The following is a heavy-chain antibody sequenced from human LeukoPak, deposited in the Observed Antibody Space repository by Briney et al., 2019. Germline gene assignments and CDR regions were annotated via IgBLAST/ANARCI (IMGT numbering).Heavy chain of an antibody. CDR2: ISAYNGNT. Sequence: ASVKVSCKASGYTFTSYGISWVRQAPGQGLEWMGWISAYNGNTNYAQKLQGRVIMTTDTSTSTAYMELRSLKSDDTAVYYCARDTYYYGSGSDLAQIQFDYWGQGTLVTVSS. J-gene: IGHJ4*02. V-gene: IGHV1-18*01. CDR3: ARDTYYYGSGSDLAQIQFDY. D-gene: IGHD3-10*01. CDR1: GYTFTSYG.